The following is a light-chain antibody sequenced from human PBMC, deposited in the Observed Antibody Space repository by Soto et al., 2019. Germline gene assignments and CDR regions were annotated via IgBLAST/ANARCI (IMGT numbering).Light chain of an antibody. CDR1: QSISSW. J-gene: IGKJ1*01. CDR3: QQYNSYPWT. CDR2: KAS. V-gene: IGKV1-5*03. Sequence: DIQMTQSPSTLSASVGDRVTITCRASQSISSWLAWYQEKPGKAPNLLIQKASTLETGVPSRFIGSGSGIEFTLTHSSLQPDDFATYYCQQYNSYPWTFGQGTKADIK.